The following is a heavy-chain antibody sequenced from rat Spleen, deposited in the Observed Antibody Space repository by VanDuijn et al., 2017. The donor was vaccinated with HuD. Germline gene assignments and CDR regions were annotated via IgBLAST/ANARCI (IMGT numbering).Heavy chain of an antibody. CDR1: GFTFSSFA. V-gene: IGHV5-46*01. D-gene: IGHD1-6*01. Sequence: EVQLVESGGDLVQPGRSVKLSCAASGFTFSSFAMAWVRQAPKKGLEWVATITSGGSNTYYPDSVKGRFTFSRDNAKSTLYLQMDSLRSEDTATYYCTTFSDYATSPFAYWGRGALVTVSS. J-gene: IGHJ3*01. CDR3: TTFSDYATSPFAY. CDR2: ITSGGSNT.